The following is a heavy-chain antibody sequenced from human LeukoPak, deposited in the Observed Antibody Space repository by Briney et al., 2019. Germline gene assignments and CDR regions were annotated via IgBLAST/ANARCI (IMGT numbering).Heavy chain of an antibody. V-gene: IGHV4-59*01. CDR2: IYYSGST. D-gene: IGHD1-20*01. CDR3: ARALRARITGTTASVYGMDV. J-gene: IGHJ6*02. CDR1: GGSISSYY. Sequence: SETLSLTCTVSGGSISSYYWSWIRQPPGKGLEWIGYIYYSGSTNYNPSLKSRVTISVDTSKNQFTLKLSSVTAADTAVYYCARALRARITGTTASVYGMDVWGQGTTVTVSS.